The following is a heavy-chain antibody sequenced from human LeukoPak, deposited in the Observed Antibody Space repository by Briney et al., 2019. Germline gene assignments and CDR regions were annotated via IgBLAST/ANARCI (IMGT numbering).Heavy chain of an antibody. D-gene: IGHD3-9*01. V-gene: IGHV3-74*01. CDR2: INSDGSTT. CDR3: AREGDVLRYFDWLSGGSVHYFDY. CDR1: GFTFISYW. Sequence: PGGSLRLSCAASGFTFISYWMHWVRQAPGKGLVWVSRINSDGSTTSYADSVKGRFTISRDNAKNSLYLQMNSLRAEDTAVYYCAREGDVLRYFDWLSGGSVHYFDYWGQGTLVTVSS. J-gene: IGHJ4*02.